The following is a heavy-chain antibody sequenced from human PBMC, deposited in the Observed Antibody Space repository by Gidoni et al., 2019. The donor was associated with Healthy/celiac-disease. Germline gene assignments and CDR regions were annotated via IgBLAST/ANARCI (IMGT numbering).Heavy chain of an antibody. Sequence: EWMGGIIPIFGTANYAQKFQGRVTITADESTSTAYMELSCLRSEDTAVYYWARSAVVAATPFYYYYGMDVWGQGTTVTVSS. CDR3: ARSAVVAATPFYYYYGMDV. CDR2: IIPIFGTA. V-gene: IGHV1-69*01. J-gene: IGHJ6*02. D-gene: IGHD2-15*01.